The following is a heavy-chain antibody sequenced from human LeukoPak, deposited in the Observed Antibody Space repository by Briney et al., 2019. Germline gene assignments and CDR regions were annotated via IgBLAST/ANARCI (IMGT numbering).Heavy chain of an antibody. CDR1: GLTFSSYA. J-gene: IGHJ4*02. V-gene: IGHV3-23*01. Sequence: GGSLRLSCAASGLTFSSYAMSWVRQAPGKGLEWVSTISGSGGSTYYADSVKRRFTISRDNSKNTLYLQMNSLRDEDTAVYYCAKGRGHSYGDPFDYWGQGTLVTVSS. D-gene: IGHD5-18*01. CDR2: ISGSGGST. CDR3: AKGRGHSYGDPFDY.